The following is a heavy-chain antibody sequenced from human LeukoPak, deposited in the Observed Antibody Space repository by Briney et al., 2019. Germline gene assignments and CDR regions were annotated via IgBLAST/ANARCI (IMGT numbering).Heavy chain of an antibody. CDR1: GYTFTSYY. V-gene: IGHV1-46*01. CDR2: INPSGGST. J-gene: IGHJ4*02. D-gene: IGHD2-2*02. Sequence: GASVKVSCKASGYTFTSYYMHWVRQAPGQGLEWMGIINPSGGSTSYAQKFQGRVTITTDESTSTAYMELSSLRSEDTAVYYCARGGLGYCSSTSCYTPDYWGQGTLVTVSS. CDR3: ARGGLGYCSSTSCYTPDY.